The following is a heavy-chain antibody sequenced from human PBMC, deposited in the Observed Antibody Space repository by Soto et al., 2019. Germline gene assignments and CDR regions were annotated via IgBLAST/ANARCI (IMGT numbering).Heavy chain of an antibody. D-gene: IGHD6-19*01. V-gene: IGHV3-33*01. CDR2: IWYDGSNK. CDR3: ARVFQQWLPDY. J-gene: IGHJ4*02. CDR1: GFTFSIYG. Sequence: QVQLVESGGGVVQPGRSLRLSCAASGFTFSIYGMHWVRQAPGKGLEWVAVIWYDGSNKYYADSVKGRFTISRDNSKNTLYLQMNSLRAEDTAVYYCARVFQQWLPDYWGQGTLVTVSS.